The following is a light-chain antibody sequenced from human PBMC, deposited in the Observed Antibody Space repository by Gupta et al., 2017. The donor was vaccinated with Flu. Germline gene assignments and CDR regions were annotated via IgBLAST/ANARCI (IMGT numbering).Light chain of an antibody. V-gene: IGLV2-11*01. CDR3: CAYADTHNPL. J-gene: IGLJ3*02. Sequence: QSALTHPRSVSGSPGKSVTISLTGTNNDGGAYNYVAWYKQHPGKAPTLMIYDVSRRASGVPQRFSSSKTGNTATLTIARLQTEDEANFYCCAYADTHNPLFGGGTELTVL. CDR1: NNDGGAYNY. CDR2: DVS.